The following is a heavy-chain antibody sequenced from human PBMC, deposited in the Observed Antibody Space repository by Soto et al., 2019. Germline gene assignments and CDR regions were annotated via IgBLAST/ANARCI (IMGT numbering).Heavy chain of an antibody. V-gene: IGHV3-23*01. CDR2: ISGSGGGT. CDR3: AKGYSYMYYFDY. Sequence: TGGSLRLSCAASGFTFSSYAMSWVRQAPGKGLEWVSTISGSGGGTYYADSAKGRFTISRDNSKNTLYLQMNSLRAEDTAVYYCAKGYSYMYYFDYWGQGTLVTV. CDR1: GFTFSSYA. J-gene: IGHJ4*02. D-gene: IGHD5-18*01.